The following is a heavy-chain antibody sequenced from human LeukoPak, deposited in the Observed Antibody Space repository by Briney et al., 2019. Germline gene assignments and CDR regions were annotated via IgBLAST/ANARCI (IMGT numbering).Heavy chain of an antibody. D-gene: IGHD1-7*01. V-gene: IGHV4-59*01. CDR3: ARVRHNWHYQGGIDY. CDR2: IYYSGST. CDR1: GGSISSYY. J-gene: IGHJ4*02. Sequence: SQTLSPTCTVAGGSISSYYWSWVRQPPGKGLEWHGYIYYSGSTNYNPSLKGRVTISVDTSKSQFSLKLSSVTAADTAVYYCARVRHNWHYQGGIDYWGQGSLVTVSS.